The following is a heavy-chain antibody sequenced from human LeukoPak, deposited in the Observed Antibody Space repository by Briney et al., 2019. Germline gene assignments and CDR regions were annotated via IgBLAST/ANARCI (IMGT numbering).Heavy chain of an antibody. D-gene: IGHD2-2*01. Sequence: GSLRLSCAASGFTFSRYRMSWVRQTPGKGPEWVANIKKDGSEKYYVDSVKGRFTISRDNAKNSLYLQMDSLRAEDTAVYYCARGSYSSTCYYFDYWGQGALVIVSS. CDR1: GFTFSRYR. J-gene: IGHJ4*02. CDR3: ARGSYSSTCYYFDY. V-gene: IGHV3-7*03. CDR2: IKKDGSEK.